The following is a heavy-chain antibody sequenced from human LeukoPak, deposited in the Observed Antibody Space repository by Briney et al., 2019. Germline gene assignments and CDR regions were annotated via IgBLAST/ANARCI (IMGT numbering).Heavy chain of an antibody. V-gene: IGHV4-39*07. CDR3: AREVVPAADNYYYYMDV. J-gene: IGHJ6*03. Sequence: SETLSLTCTVSGGSISSSSYYWGWIRQPPGKGLEWIGSIYYSGSTHYNPSLKSRVTISVDTSKNQFSLKLSSVTAADTAVYYCAREVVPAADNYYYYMDVWGKGTTVTVSS. CDR2: IYYSGST. CDR1: GGSISSSSYY. D-gene: IGHD2-2*01.